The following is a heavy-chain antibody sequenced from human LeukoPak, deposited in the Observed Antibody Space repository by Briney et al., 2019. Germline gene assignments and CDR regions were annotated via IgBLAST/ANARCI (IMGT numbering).Heavy chain of an antibody. D-gene: IGHD3-16*01. CDR1: GGSLTNYY. V-gene: IGHV4-4*09. CDR3: ARLNLRGGEALHFDS. CDR2: IHSDGTT. J-gene: IGHJ4*02. Sequence: PSETLSLTCSVSGGSLTNYYWGWIRQPPGKGLEFIGYIHSDGTTNYDSSLQSRVAISLDTSKIQFSLRLYSVTAADTALYFCARLNLRGGEALHFDSWGQGTLVTVSS.